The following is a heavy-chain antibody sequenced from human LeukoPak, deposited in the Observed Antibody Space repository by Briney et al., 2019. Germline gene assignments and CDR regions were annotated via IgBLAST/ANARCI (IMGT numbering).Heavy chain of an antibody. CDR2: ISSSGSTI. D-gene: IGHD5-18*01. J-gene: IGHJ5*02. Sequence: GGSLRLSCAASGFTFSSYEMNWVRQAPGKGLEWVSYISSSGSTIYYADSVKGRFTISRENAKNSLYLQMNSLRAEDTAVYYCARDSGYSYGAFDPWGQGTLVTVSS. V-gene: IGHV3-48*03. CDR3: ARDSGYSYGAFDP. CDR1: GFTFSSYE.